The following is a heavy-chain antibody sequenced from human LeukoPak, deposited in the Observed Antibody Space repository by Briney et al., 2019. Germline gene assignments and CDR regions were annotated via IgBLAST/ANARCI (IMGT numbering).Heavy chain of an antibody. Sequence: ASVKVSCKASGYTFTGYYMHWVRQASGQGLEWMGRINPNSGGTNYAQKFQGRVTMTRDTSISTAYMELSRLRSDDTAVYYCAREEDYYDSSGSQNWFDPWGQGTLVTVSS. CDR2: INPNSGGT. J-gene: IGHJ5*02. D-gene: IGHD3-22*01. V-gene: IGHV1-2*06. CDR1: GYTFTGYY. CDR3: AREEDYYDSSGSQNWFDP.